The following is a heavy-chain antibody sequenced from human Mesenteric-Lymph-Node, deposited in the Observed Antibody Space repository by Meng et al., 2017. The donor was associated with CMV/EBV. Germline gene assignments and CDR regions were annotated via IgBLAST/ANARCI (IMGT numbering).Heavy chain of an antibody. V-gene: IGHV4-34*01. CDR2: IDHSGSA. CDR3: ARAIIFGGSDADF. D-gene: IGHD3-16*01. J-gene: IGHJ4*02. CDR1: GGSFSGYY. Sequence: TCAVYGGSFSGYYWSWIRQPPGKGLEWIGEIDHSGSANYSPSLASRVTISIDTSMNQFSLHLRSVSAPDTAVYYCARAIIFGGSDADFWGQGNLVTVSS.